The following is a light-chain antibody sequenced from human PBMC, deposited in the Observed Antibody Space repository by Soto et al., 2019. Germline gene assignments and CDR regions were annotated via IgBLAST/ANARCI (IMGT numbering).Light chain of an antibody. J-gene: IGLJ1*01. CDR3: SSYAGSNNYV. CDR1: SRDVGGYNY. V-gene: IGLV2-8*01. Sequence: QSVLTQPPSASGSPGQSVTISCTGTSRDVGGYNYVSWYQQHPGKAPKLMIYEVSKRPSGVPDRFSGSKSGNTASLTVSGLQAEDEADYYCSSYAGSNNYVFGTGTKVPVL. CDR2: EVS.